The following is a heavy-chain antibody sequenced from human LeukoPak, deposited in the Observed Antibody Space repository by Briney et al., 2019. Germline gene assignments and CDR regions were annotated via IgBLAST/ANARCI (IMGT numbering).Heavy chain of an antibody. Sequence: GGSLRLSCAASGFTVSSNYMSWVRQAPGKGLEWVSVIYSGGSTYYADSVKGRFTISRDNSKNTLYLQMNSLRAEDTAVYYCASEMLMDRKNDAFDIWGQGTMVTVSS. V-gene: IGHV3-53*01. D-gene: IGHD3-16*01. CDR1: GFTVSSNY. J-gene: IGHJ3*02. CDR2: IYSGGST. CDR3: ASEMLMDRKNDAFDI.